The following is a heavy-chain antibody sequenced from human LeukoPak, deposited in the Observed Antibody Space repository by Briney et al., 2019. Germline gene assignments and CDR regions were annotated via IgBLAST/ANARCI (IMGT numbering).Heavy chain of an antibody. J-gene: IGHJ3*02. Sequence: AGGSLRLSCAASGFTVSSNYMSWVRQAPGKGLEWVSVNYSGGSTYYADSVKGRFTISRHNSKNTLYLQMNSLRAEDTAVYYCARKNTNGLQYAFDIWGQGTMVTVSS. CDR3: ARKNTNGLQYAFDI. V-gene: IGHV3-53*04. CDR2: NYSGGST. CDR1: GFTVSSNY. D-gene: IGHD2/OR15-2a*01.